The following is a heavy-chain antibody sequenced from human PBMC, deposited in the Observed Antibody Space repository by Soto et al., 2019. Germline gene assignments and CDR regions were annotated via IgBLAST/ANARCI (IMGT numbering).Heavy chain of an antibody. V-gene: IGHV4-61*03. J-gene: IGHJ4*02. CDR3: ARDRTLYYYDSSGYLAFFDY. Sequence: ASETLSLTCTVSGGSVSSGSYYWSWIRQPPGKGLDWIGYIYYSGSTNSNPSLKSRTTISVDTSKTHFSLKLSSVTAADTAVYYCARDRTLYYYDSSGYLAFFDYWGQGTLVTVSS. CDR1: GGSVSSGSYY. CDR2: IYYSGST. D-gene: IGHD3-22*01.